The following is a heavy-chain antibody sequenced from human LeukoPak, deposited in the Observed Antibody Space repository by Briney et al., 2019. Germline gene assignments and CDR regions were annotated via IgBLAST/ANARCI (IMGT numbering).Heavy chain of an antibody. V-gene: IGHV1-69*04. CDR3: ARDPSGYSSGWGLGYFDL. J-gene: IGHJ2*01. D-gene: IGHD6-19*01. CDR2: IILILGIA. CDR1: GGTFSSYA. Sequence: SVKVSCKASGGTFSSYAISWVRQAPGQGLEWMGRIILILGIANYAQKFQGRVTITADKSTSTAYMELSSLRSEDTAVYYCARDPSGYSSGWGLGYFDLWGRGTLVTVSS.